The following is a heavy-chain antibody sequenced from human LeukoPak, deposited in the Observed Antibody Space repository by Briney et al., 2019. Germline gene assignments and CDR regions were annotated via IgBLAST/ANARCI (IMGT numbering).Heavy chain of an antibody. J-gene: IGHJ3*02. CDR1: GFTFSTYS. D-gene: IGHD6-19*01. CDR3: ARGKVAVAATDDAFEI. V-gene: IGHV3-48*04. Sequence: GGSLRLSCAVSGFTFSTYSMYWVRQAPGKGLEWVSYISSSSNTIYYADSVKGRFTISRDNARKSLFLQMNSLRAEDTAVYYCARGKVAVAATDDAFEIWGQGTMVTVSS. CDR2: ISSSSNTI.